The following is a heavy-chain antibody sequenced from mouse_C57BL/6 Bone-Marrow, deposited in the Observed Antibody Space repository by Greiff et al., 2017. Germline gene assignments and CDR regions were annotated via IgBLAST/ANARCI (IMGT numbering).Heavy chain of an antibody. Sequence: VKLMESGPELVKPGASVKISRKASGYSFTSYYIHWVKQRPGQGLEWIGWIYPGSGNTKYNEKFKGKATLTADTSSSTAYMQLSSLTSEDSAVYYCARSGYSNPEGFAYWGQGTLVTVSA. V-gene: IGHV1-66*01. CDR3: ARSGYSNPEGFAY. J-gene: IGHJ3*01. CDR2: IYPGSGNT. CDR1: GYSFTSYY. D-gene: IGHD2-5*01.